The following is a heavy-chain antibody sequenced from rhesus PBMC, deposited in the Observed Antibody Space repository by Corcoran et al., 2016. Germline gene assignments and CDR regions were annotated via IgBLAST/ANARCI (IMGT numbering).Heavy chain of an antibody. D-gene: IGHD2-21*01. Sequence: QLQLQESGPGLVKPSETLSVTCAVSGGSISSSYWSWIRQAPGKGLEWIGYIYGSGSSTNYNPSLKNRVTLALDTSKNQLVLKMSSVTTADTAVYYCARDRCTGSGCYGTFDYWGQGVLVTVSS. CDR2: IYGSGSST. CDR1: GGSISSSY. V-gene: IGHV4-169*02. CDR3: ARDRCTGSGCYGTFDY. J-gene: IGHJ4*01.